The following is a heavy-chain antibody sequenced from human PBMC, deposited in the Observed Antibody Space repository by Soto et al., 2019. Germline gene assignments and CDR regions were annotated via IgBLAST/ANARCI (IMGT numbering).Heavy chain of an antibody. J-gene: IGHJ4*02. V-gene: IGHV1-18*01. CDR3: VREKKVHPLPDY. CDR1: GYTFTSYG. CDR2: ISAYNGNT. Sequence: ASVKVSCKASGYTFTSYGISWVRQAPGQGLEWMGWISAYNGNTNYAQKLQGRVTMTTDTSTSTAYMELRSLRSDDTAVYYCVREKKVHPLPDYWGQGTLVTVSS.